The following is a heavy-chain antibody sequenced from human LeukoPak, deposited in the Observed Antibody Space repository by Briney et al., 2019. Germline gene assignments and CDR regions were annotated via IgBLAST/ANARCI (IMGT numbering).Heavy chain of an antibody. V-gene: IGHV4-38-2*02. CDR3: ARDRGYYDTSGYYGDAFDI. CDR2: IYHSGSA. CDR1: GFSISSGYY. Sequence: SETLSLTCTVSGFSISSGYYWGWIRQPPGKGLEWIGDIYHSGSAYYNPSLKSRVTLSVDTSKNQFSLNLTSVTAADTAVYYCARDRGYYDTSGYYGDAFDIWGQGTKVTVSS. J-gene: IGHJ3*02. D-gene: IGHD3-22*01.